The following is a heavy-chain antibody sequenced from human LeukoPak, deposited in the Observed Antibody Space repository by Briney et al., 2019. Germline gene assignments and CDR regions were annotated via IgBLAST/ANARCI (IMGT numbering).Heavy chain of an antibody. V-gene: IGHV3-9*01. J-gene: IGHJ5*02. CDR1: GFTFDDYA. CDR3: AKDIGDIVVVPAS. D-gene: IGHD2-2*01. Sequence: GGSLRPSCAASGFTFDDYAMHWVRQAPGKGLEWVSGISWNSGSIGYADSVKGRFTISRDNAKNSLYLQMNSLRAEDTALYYCAKDIGDIVVVPASWGQGTLVTVSS. CDR2: ISWNSGSI.